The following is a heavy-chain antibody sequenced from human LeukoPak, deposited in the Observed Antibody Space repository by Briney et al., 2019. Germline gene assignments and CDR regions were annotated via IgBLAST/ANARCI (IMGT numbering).Heavy chain of an antibody. Sequence: PSETLSLTCSVSGVSISSYYWSWIRQPPGKGLEWIGYIFYSGNTKYNPSLESRVAISGETSKNQVSLRLSSVTPADTAVYFYARVGPGYYDMLFDPWGQGTLVTVPS. D-gene: IGHD3-22*01. CDR3: ARVGPGYYDMLFDP. CDR2: IFYSGNT. V-gene: IGHV4-59*01. CDR1: GVSISSYY. J-gene: IGHJ5*02.